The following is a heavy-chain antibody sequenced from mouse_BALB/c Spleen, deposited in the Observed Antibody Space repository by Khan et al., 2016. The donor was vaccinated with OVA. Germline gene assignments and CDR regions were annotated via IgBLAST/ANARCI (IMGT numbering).Heavy chain of an antibody. CDR3: ARGEYDNHAMDY. V-gene: IGHV1-76*01. Sequence: VQLKESGAELVRPGASVKLSCKTSGYIFTIYWIHWVKQRSGQGLEWIARIYPGTGSTYYNETFTGKATLTADTSSSTAYMQLSSLKSEYSDVYFCARGEYDNHAMDYWGQGTSVTVAS. CDR1: GYIFTIYW. CDR2: IYPGTGST. D-gene: IGHD2-10*02. J-gene: IGHJ4*01.